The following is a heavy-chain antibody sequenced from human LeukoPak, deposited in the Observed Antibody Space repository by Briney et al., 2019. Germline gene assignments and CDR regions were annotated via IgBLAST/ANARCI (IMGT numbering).Heavy chain of an antibody. J-gene: IGHJ4*02. CDR3: AKVARGWQWLPGSLFDY. CDR2: ISGSGGST. V-gene: IGHV3-23*01. CDR1: GFTFSSNA. Sequence: GGSLRLSCAASGFTFSSNALSWVRQAPGEGLEWVSAISGSGGSTYYADSVKGRFTISRDNSKNTLYLQMNSLRAEDTAVYYCAKVARGWQWLPGSLFDYWGQGTLVAVSS. D-gene: IGHD6-19*01.